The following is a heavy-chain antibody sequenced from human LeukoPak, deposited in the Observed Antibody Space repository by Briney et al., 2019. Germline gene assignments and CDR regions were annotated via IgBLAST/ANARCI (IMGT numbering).Heavy chain of an antibody. CDR1: GGSISSYY. V-gene: IGHV4-4*07. CDR2: IYTSGST. CDR3: ARVGGIRAAYAFDI. D-gene: IGHD3-16*01. J-gene: IGHJ3*02. Sequence: SETLSLTCTVSGGSISSYYWSWIRQPAGKGLEWIGRIYTSGSTNYNPSLKSRVTMSVDTSKNQFSLKLSSVTAADTAVYYCARVGGIRAAYAFDIWGQGTMVTVSS.